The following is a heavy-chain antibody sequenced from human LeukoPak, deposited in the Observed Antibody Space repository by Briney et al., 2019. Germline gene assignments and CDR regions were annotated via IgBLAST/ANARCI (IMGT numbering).Heavy chain of an antibody. Sequence: SETLSLTCAVYGGSFSGYYWSWIRQPPGKGLEWIGEINHSGSTNYNPSLKSRVTISVDTSKNQFSLKLSSVTAADTAVYYCARVGYCTNGVCYSSHWFDPWGQGTLVTVFS. CDR3: ARVGYCTNGVCYSSHWFDP. J-gene: IGHJ5*02. V-gene: IGHV4-34*01. D-gene: IGHD2-8*01. CDR2: INHSGST. CDR1: GGSFSGYY.